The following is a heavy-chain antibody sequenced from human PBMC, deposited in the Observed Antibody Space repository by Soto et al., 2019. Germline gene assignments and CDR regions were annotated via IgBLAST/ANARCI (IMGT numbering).Heavy chain of an antibody. D-gene: IGHD3-9*01. CDR3: ASLSASVLLYFDWLDYYFDY. Sequence: SETLSLTCTVSGGSISSSSYYWGWIRQPPGKGLEWIGSIYYSGSTYYNPSLKSRVTISVDTSKNQFSLKLSSVTAADTAVYYCASLSASVLLYFDWLDYYFDYWCQGTLVTVSS. V-gene: IGHV4-39*01. CDR2: IYYSGST. CDR1: GGSISSSSYY. J-gene: IGHJ4*02.